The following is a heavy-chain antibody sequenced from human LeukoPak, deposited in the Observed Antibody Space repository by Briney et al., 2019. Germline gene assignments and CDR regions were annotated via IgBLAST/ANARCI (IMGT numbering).Heavy chain of an antibody. D-gene: IGHD5-12*01. Sequence: ASVKVSCKASGYTFTSYDINWVRQATGQGLEWMGWMNPNSGNTGYAQKFQGRVTMTRNTSISTAYMELSSLRSEDTAVYYCVSGYDYAYYYYGMDVWGQGTTVTVSS. CDR1: GYTFTSYD. J-gene: IGHJ6*02. V-gene: IGHV1-8*01. CDR3: VSGYDYAYYYYGMDV. CDR2: MNPNSGNT.